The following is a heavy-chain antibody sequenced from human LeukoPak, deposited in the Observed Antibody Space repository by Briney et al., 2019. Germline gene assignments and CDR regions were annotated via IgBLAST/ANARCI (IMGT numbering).Heavy chain of an antibody. D-gene: IGHD6-19*01. CDR2: INPNNGDT. CDR3: ARAPSGWRLYYYYYMDV. CDR1: GYSFTGYQ. Sequence: ASVKVSCKASGYSFTGYQMHWVRQAPGQGLEWMGWINPNNGDTNYAQKFQGRVAMTRDTSISTAYMELSSLRSDDTAVYYCARAPSGWRLYYYYYMDVWGKGTTVTISS. J-gene: IGHJ6*03. V-gene: IGHV1-2*02.